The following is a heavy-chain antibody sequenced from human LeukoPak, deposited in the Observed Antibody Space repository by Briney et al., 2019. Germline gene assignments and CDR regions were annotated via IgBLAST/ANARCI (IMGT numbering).Heavy chain of an antibody. CDR2: ISWNGGST. V-gene: IGHV3-9*01. Sequence: GRSLTLSCAASGFTFDDYAMHWVRQGPGKGLEWVSGISWNGGSTGYADSVKGRSTISRDNAKNSLYLQMNSLRAEDTALYYCAKSVGGQQLAPTDFWGQGTLVTVSS. CDR3: AKSVGGQQLAPTDF. J-gene: IGHJ4*02. D-gene: IGHD6-13*01. CDR1: GFTFDDYA.